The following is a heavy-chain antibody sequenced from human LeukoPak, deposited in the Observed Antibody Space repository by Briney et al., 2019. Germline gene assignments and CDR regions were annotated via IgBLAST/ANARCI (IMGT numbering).Heavy chain of an antibody. CDR2: TYYRSKWYN. V-gene: IGHV6-1*01. CDR1: GDSVSSNSAA. D-gene: IGHD3-22*01. CDR3: ARTSADHYSDSSGYDDYFDY. J-gene: IGHJ4*02. Sequence: SQILSLTCAISGDSVSSNSAAWNWIRQSPSRGLEWLGRTYYRSKWYNDYAVSVKSRITINPDTSKDQFSLQLNSVTPEDTAVYYCARTSADHYSDSSGYDDYFDYWGQGTLVTVSS.